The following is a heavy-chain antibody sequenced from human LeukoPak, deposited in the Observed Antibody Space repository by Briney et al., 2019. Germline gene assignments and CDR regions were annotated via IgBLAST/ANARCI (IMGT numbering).Heavy chain of an antibody. CDR2: IYTSGST. V-gene: IGHV4-4*07. J-gene: IGHJ2*01. Sequence: SETLSLTCTVSGGSINIYYWSWIRQPAGKGLEWIGRIYTSGSTNYNPSLTTRVTISVDTSKNQLALKLSSVTAADTAVYYCARGYGYSYDSSGFGWYFDLWGRGTLVTVSS. CDR1: GGSINIYY. D-gene: IGHD3-22*01. CDR3: ARGYGYSYDSSGFGWYFDL.